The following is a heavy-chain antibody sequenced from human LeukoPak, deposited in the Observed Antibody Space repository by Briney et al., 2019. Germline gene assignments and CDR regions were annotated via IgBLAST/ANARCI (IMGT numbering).Heavy chain of an antibody. CDR1: GYTFVSYW. Sequence: TGESLKISCEGSGYTFVSYWIGWVRQRPGKGPEWMGIIWPGDSDTRYSPSFEGQVTIPVDKSISTVYLQWSSLKASDTAMYYCARNFGDVDLWGQGTLVTVSS. J-gene: IGHJ4*02. CDR3: ARNFGDVDL. CDR2: IWPGDSDT. V-gene: IGHV5-51*01. D-gene: IGHD2-21*01.